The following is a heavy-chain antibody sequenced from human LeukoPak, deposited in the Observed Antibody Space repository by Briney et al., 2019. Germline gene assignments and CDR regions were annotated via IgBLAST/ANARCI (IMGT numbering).Heavy chain of an antibody. V-gene: IGHV1-69-2*01. CDR1: GYTFTDYY. CDR2: VDPEDGET. CDR3: ATGFVGSYPGKFDY. D-gene: IGHD1-26*01. Sequence: VASVKVSCKVSGYTFTDYYMHWMQQAPGKGLEWMGLVDPEDGETIYAEKFQGRVTITADTSTDTAYMELSSLRSEDTAVYYCATGFVGSYPGKFDYWGQGTLVTVSS. J-gene: IGHJ4*02.